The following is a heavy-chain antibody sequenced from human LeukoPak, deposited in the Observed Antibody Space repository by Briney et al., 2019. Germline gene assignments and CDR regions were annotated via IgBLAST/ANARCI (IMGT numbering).Heavy chain of an antibody. CDR3: AKAPNAYDSSGYYFGYFDY. CDR2: ISGSGGST. CDR1: GFTFSSYD. J-gene: IGHJ4*02. Sequence: GGSLRLSCAASGFTFSSYDMSWVRQAPGKGLEWVSAISGSGGSTYYADSVKGRFTISRDNSKNTLYLQMNSLRAEDTAVYYCAKAPNAYDSSGYYFGYFDYWGQGTLVTVSS. V-gene: IGHV3-23*01. D-gene: IGHD3-22*01.